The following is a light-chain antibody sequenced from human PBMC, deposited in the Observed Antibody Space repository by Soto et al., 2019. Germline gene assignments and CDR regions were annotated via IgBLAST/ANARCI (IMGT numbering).Light chain of an antibody. CDR2: KVS. CDR1: QTLLGSDGNTY. V-gene: IGKV2-30*01. J-gene: IGKJ1*01. Sequence: DVVMTQSPLSLPVTLGQPASISCRSSQTLLGSDGNTYLNWFQQRPGQSPRRLIYKVSNRDSGVPDRFGGSGSGTNFTLQISRVEAEDVGIYYCMQGTHCPPWTFGQGTKVEIK. CDR3: MQGTHCPPWT.